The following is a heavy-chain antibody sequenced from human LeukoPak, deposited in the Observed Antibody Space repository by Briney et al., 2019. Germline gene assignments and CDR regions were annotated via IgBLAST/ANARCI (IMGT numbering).Heavy chain of an antibody. CDR1: GFTFSRHG. D-gene: IGHD3-10*01. V-gene: IGHV3-30*02. J-gene: IGHJ4*02. CDR2: IQYDGSKK. CDR3: AKDIGSYYDY. Sequence: GGSLRLSCVASGFTFSRHGMNWVRQAPGKGLEWVTFIQYDGSKKYYADSVKGRFTISRDNSKNTLYLEMNSLRAEDTAVYYCAKDIGSYYDYWGQGILVTVSS.